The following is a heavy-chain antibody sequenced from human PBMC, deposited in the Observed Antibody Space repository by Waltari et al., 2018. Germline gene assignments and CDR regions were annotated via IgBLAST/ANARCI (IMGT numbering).Heavy chain of an antibody. CDR1: GYSISSGYY. V-gene: IGHV4-38-2*02. D-gene: IGHD1-26*01. Sequence: QVQLQESGPGLVKPSETLSLTCAVSGYSISSGYYWGWIRQPPGKGLEWIGSIYHSGSTYDNPSLKSRVTRSVDTSKNTLYLQMNSLRAEDTAVYYCAREYSGSYFPGMDVWGQGTTVTVSS. CDR2: IYHSGST. CDR3: AREYSGSYFPGMDV. J-gene: IGHJ6*02.